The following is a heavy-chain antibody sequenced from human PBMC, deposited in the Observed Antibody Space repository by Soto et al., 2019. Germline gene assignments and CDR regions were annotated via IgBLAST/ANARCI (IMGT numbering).Heavy chain of an antibody. V-gene: IGHV3-23*01. D-gene: IGHD6-13*01. CDR2: ISGSGGST. CDR1: GFTFSSYA. Sequence: PGGSLRLSCAASGFTFSSYAMNWVRQAPGKGLEWVSVISGSGGSTYYADSVKGRFTISRDNSKNTLYLQMNSLRAEDTAVYYCARGRGAAADYFDFWGQGTLVTVSS. CDR3: ARGRGAAADYFDF. J-gene: IGHJ4*02.